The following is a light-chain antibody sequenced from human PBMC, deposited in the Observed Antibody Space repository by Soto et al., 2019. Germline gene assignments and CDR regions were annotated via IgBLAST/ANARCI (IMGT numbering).Light chain of an antibody. Sequence: DIELTQSKTPLSASEGDRVTLSCQAGQSVSNYLDWYQQKPGQAPQLLIYDASTWATGVPTRFSGSGSGTDFTFTINSLQPEDFATYCCQPYNNRPLPFGGGTKV. CDR1: QSVSNY. J-gene: IGKJ4*01. CDR2: DAS. V-gene: IGKV1-33*01. CDR3: QPYNNRPLP.